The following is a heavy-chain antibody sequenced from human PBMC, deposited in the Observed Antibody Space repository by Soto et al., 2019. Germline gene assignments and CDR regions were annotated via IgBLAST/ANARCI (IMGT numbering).Heavy chain of an antibody. CDR2: IVPIFGA. J-gene: IGHJ6*02. D-gene: IGHD3-22*01. Sequence: QVQLVQSGAEVKKPGSSVKVSCKSSGGTFSNYGFSWVRQAPGQGLECRGVIVPIFGAEHPEKFQGSVTITEDESTNTVVMEMRGLRSEDTAVYYGARGGSDYEGSGYYQGHVWGQGTTVTVSS. V-gene: IGHV1-69*12. CDR1: GGTFSNYG. CDR3: ARGGSDYEGSGYYQGHV.